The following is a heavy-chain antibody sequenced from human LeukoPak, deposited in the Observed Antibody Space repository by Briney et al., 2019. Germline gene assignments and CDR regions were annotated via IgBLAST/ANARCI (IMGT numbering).Heavy chain of an antibody. CDR2: INHSGST. V-gene: IGHV4-34*01. J-gene: IGHJ5*02. CDR3: ARKWLLRLDP. Sequence: SETLSLTCAVYGGSFSGYYWSWIRQPPGKGLEWIGEINHSGSTNYNPSLKSRVTISVDTSKNQFSLKLSSVTAADTAVYYCARKWLLRLDPWGQGTLVTVS. CDR1: GGSFSGYY. D-gene: IGHD3-22*01.